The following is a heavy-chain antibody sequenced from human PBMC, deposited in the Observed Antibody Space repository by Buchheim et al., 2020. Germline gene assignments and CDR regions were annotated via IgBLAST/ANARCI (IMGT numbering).Heavy chain of an antibody. V-gene: IGHV3-74*01. J-gene: IGHJ4*02. CDR1: GFTFSGYW. CDR3: VRGGDSYGNFDS. D-gene: IGHD5-24*01. Sequence: EVQLVESGGGLVQPGGSLRLSCAASGFTFSGYWMHWVRQAPGSGLVWVARISGAGSSSSYADSMEGRFPISRDNAKNTLYPQINSLRAEDTAAYHCVRGGDSYGNFDSWGQGTL. CDR2: ISGAGSSS.